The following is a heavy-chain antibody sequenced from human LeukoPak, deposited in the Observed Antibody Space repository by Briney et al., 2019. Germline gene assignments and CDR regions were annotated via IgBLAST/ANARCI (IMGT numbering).Heavy chain of an antibody. CDR3: ARGHRRYDSSGYFSY. CDR1: GGSISSGGYY. D-gene: IGHD3-22*01. J-gene: IGHJ4*02. V-gene: IGHV4-31*03. Sequence: PSQTLSLTCTVSGGSISSGGYYWSWIRQHPGKGLEWIGYIYYSGSTYYNPSLKSRVTISVDTSKNQFSLKLSSVTAADTAVYYCARGHRRYDSSGYFSYWGQGTLVTVSS. CDR2: IYYSGST.